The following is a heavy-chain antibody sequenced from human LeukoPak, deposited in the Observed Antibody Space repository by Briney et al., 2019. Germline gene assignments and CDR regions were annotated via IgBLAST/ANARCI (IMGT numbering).Heavy chain of an antibody. D-gene: IGHD3-10*01. J-gene: IGHJ4*02. V-gene: IGHV3-53*01. CDR3: ARDQGWFGERSDY. Sequence: GGSLRLSCAASGFTVSSNYMSWVRQAPGKGLEWVSVIYSGGSTYYADSVKGRFTISRDNSKSTLYLQMNSLRAEDTAVYYCARDQGWFGERSDYWGQGTLVTVSS. CDR2: IYSGGST. CDR1: GFTVSSNY.